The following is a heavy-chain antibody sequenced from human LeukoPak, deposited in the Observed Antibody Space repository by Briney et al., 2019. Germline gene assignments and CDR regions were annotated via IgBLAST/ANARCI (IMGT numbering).Heavy chain of an antibody. D-gene: IGHD1-26*01. J-gene: IGHJ1*01. CDR1: GFTFSRYA. Sequence: GWSLTLSCAACGFTFSRYAMHGVRQPPGKGLEYVSAITSKGGSKYYAKSVKGRFIIPQKNSKNKLYLQLGSLRGDDMAMYYCATASGSQYAEYFQHWGQGTLVTVSS. CDR2: ITSKGGSK. V-gene: IGHV3-64*01. CDR3: ATASGSQYAEYFQH.